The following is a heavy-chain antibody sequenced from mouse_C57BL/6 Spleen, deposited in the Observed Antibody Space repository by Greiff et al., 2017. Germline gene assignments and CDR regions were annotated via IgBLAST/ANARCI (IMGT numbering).Heavy chain of an antibody. CDR2: ISDGGSYT. CDR3: ARGARGNDPAWFAY. CDR1: GFTFSSYA. D-gene: IGHD2-2*01. V-gene: IGHV5-4*01. Sequence: EVQRVESGGGLVKPGGSLKLSCAASGFTFSSYAMSWVRQTPEKRLEWVATISDGGSYTYYPDNVKGRLTLSRDNAKNNLYLQMSHLKSEDTAMYYCARGARGNDPAWFAYWGQGTLVTVSA. J-gene: IGHJ3*01.